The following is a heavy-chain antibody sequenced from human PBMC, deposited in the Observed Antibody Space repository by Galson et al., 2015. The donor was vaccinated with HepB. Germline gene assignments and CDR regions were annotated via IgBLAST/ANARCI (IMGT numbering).Heavy chain of an antibody. CDR1: GDSVSSNSAA. D-gene: IGHD3-9*01. Sequence: CAISGDSVSSNSAAWNWIRQSPSRGLEWLGRTYYRSKWYNDYAVPVKSRITINPDTSKNQFSLQLNSVTPEDTAVYYCARQGLRYFDWWTFDYWGQGTLVTVSS. J-gene: IGHJ4*02. CDR3: ARQGLRYFDWWTFDY. CDR2: TYYRSKWYN. V-gene: IGHV6-1*01.